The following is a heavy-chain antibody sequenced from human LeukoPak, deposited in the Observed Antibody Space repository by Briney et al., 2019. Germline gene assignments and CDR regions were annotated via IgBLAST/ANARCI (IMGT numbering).Heavy chain of an antibody. D-gene: IGHD2/OR15-2a*01. CDR3: ATDAAQSNYYYYMDV. J-gene: IGHJ6*03. CDR1: GFTFSNYW. CDR2: IKQDGSEK. Sequence: GGSLRLSCAASGFTFSNYWMSWVRQAPGKGLEWVANIKQDGSEKYYVDSVKGRFTISRANAKTSLYLQMNSLRAEEAAVYYCATDAAQSNYYYYMDVWGKGTTVTISS. V-gene: IGHV3-7*01.